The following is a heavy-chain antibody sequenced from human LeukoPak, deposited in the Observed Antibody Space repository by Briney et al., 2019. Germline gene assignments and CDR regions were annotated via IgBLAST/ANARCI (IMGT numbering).Heavy chain of an antibody. CDR1: GFTFSSYW. D-gene: IGHD3-10*01. V-gene: IGHV3-30*18. J-gene: IGHJ4*02. CDR3: AKDPGSL. CDR2: ISYDGSNK. Sequence: GGSLRLSCAASGFTFSSYWMNWVRQAPGKGLEWVAVISYDGSNKYYADSVKGRFTISRDNSKNTLYLQMNSLRAEDTAVYYCAKDPGSLWGQGTLVTVSS.